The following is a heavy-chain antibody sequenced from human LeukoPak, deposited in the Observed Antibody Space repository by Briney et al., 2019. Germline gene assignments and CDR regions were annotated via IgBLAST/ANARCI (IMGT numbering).Heavy chain of an antibody. CDR1: GYTFTGYY. CDR3: ARGAHYHDSSQGYDY. CDR2: INPNSGGT. Sequence: AAVKVSCKASGYTFTGYYLHWVRQAPGQGLEWMGRINPNSGGTNYAQKFQGRVTMTRDTSISTAYMELSRLRSDDTAVYYCARGAHYHDSSQGYDYWGQGTLVTVSS. J-gene: IGHJ4*02. V-gene: IGHV1-2*02. D-gene: IGHD3-22*01.